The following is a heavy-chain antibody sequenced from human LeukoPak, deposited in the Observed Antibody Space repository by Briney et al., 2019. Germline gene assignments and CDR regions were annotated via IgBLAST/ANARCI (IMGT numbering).Heavy chain of an antibody. CDR2: IYYNGAT. D-gene: IGHD6-13*01. V-gene: IGHV4-59*01. CDR3: ARVIAAAGDAFDI. Sequence: SETLSLTCTVSGGSITDYYWIWIRQPPGKGLEYIGYIYYNGATNYNPSLKSRVTISVDTSKNQFSLNLRSVTAADTAVYYCARVIAAAGDAFDIWGQGTMVTVSS. J-gene: IGHJ3*02. CDR1: GGSITDYY.